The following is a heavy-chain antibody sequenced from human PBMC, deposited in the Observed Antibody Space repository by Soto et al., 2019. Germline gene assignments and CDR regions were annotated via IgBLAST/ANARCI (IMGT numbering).Heavy chain of an antibody. CDR3: ARAMRPSRAAAEFWFDP. CDR1: GGSFSGYY. CDR2: INHSGST. Sequence: SETLSLTCAVYGGSFSGYYWSWIRQPPGKGLEWIGEINHSGSTNYNPSLKSRVSISVDTSKNQFSLKLSSVTAADTAVYYCARAMRPSRAAAEFWFDPWGQGTLVTVSS. D-gene: IGHD6-13*01. V-gene: IGHV4-34*01. J-gene: IGHJ5*02.